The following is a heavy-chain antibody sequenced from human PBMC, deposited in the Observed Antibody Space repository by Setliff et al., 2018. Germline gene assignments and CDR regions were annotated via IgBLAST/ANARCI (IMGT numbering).Heavy chain of an antibody. CDR2: IYYSGTT. CDR1: GGSINTYY. V-gene: IGHV4-59*01. J-gene: IGHJ4*02. D-gene: IGHD4-4*01. CDR3: ARGAYIGLDY. Sequence: PSETLSLTCTVSGGSINTYYWTWIRQPPGKALEWIGYIYYSGTTNYSPSLKSRVTISIDMSKNQFSLKLNSVTAADTAVYYCARGAYIGLDYWGQGTLVTSPQ.